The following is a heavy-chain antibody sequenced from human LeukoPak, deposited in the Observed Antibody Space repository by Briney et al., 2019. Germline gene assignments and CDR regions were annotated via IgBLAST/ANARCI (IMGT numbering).Heavy chain of an antibody. CDR1: GGSISSGGYY. J-gene: IGHJ3*01. D-gene: IGHD4/OR15-4a*01. V-gene: IGHV4-31*03. CDR3: ARSYGLLFYGGAADAFGV. Sequence: SETLSLTCTVSGGSISSGGYYWSWIRQHPGKGLEWIGYIYYSGSTYYNPSLKSRVTISVDTSKNQFSLTLTSVTAADTAVYYCARSYGLLFYGGAADAFGVWGQGTVATVSS. CDR2: IYYSGST.